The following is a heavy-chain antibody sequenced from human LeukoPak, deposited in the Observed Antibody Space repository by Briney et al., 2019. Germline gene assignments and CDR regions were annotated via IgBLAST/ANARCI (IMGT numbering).Heavy chain of an antibody. CDR3: ARAPPYYPFDY. CDR1: EFTFSKFP. CDR2: ISASGDVT. J-gene: IGHJ4*02. V-gene: IGHV3-23*01. Sequence: GGSLRLSCAASEFTFSKFPMGWVRQAPGRGLEWVSAISASGDVTFHADSVRGRFTTSRDNAKNSLYLQMNSLRSDDTAVYYCARAPPYYPFDYWGQGTLVTVSS. D-gene: IGHD3-10*01.